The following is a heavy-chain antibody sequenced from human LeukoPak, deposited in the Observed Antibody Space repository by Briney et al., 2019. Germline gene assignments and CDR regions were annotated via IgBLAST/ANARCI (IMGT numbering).Heavy chain of an antibody. D-gene: IGHD6-13*01. Sequence: PSETLSLTCAVYGGFFSGYYWSWIRQPPGKGLEWIGEINHSGSTNYNPSLKSRVTISVDTSKNQFSLKLSSVTAADTAVYYCARLIAAAGLDWGQGTLVTVSS. CDR1: GGFFSGYY. CDR3: ARLIAAAGLD. CDR2: INHSGST. V-gene: IGHV4-34*01. J-gene: IGHJ4*02.